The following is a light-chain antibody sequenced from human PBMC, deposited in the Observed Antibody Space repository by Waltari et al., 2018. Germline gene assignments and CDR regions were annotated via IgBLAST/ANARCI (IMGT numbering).Light chain of an antibody. CDR1: SSNIGRNT. J-gene: IGLJ3*02. V-gene: IGLV1-44*01. Sequence: QSVLTQPPSASGTPGGRVTISCSGSSSNIGRNTVNWYQQFPGRAPRLLIYRNNQRPSGGPDLFSGSKSGTSASLAISGLQSEDEADYYCAAWDDGLNNWVFGGGTKLTVL. CDR2: RNN. CDR3: AAWDDGLNNWV.